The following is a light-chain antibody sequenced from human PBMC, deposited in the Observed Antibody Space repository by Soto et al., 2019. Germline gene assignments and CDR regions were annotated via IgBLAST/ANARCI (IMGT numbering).Light chain of an antibody. CDR3: QSYDNSLIAWV. J-gene: IGLJ3*02. CDR2: GNN. Sequence: QSVLTQPPSVSGAPGQRVTISCTGSRSNIGAGYDVHWYHQVPGTAPKLLIYGNNNRPSGVPDRFSGSKSGTSASLAITGLQAEDEADYYCQSYDNSLIAWVFGGGTKLTV. CDR1: RSNIGAGYD. V-gene: IGLV1-40*01.